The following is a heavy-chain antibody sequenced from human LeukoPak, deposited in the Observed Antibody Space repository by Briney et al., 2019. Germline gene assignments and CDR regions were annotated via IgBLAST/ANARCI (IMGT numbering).Heavy chain of an antibody. CDR2: ISSSSSYI. J-gene: IGHJ4*02. D-gene: IGHD3-10*01. CDR3: ANSYGSGSYSDVIDY. V-gene: IGHV3-21*01. CDR1: GFTFSSYS. Sequence: GGSLRLSCAASGFTFSSYSMNWVRQAPGKGLEWVSSISSSSSYIYYADSVKGRFTISRDNAKNSLYLQMNSLRAEDTAVYYCANSYGSGSYSDVIDYWGQGTLVTVSS.